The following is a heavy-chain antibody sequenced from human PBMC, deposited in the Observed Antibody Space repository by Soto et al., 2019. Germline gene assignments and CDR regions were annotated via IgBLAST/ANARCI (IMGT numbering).Heavy chain of an antibody. Sequence: GESLKISCAASGFTFSSYWMHWVRQAPGKGLVWVSRINSDGSSTSYADSVKGRFTISRDNAKNTLYLQMNSLRAEDTAVYYCARGPLAVAGTKDSDYWGQGTLVTVSS. V-gene: IGHV3-74*01. CDR1: GFTFSSYW. CDR3: ARGPLAVAGTKDSDY. CDR2: INSDGSST. J-gene: IGHJ4*02. D-gene: IGHD6-19*01.